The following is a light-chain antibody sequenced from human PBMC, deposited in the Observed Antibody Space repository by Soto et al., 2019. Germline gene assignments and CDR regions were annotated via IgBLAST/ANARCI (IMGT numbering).Light chain of an antibody. J-gene: IGLJ1*01. V-gene: IGLV2-11*01. CDR2: DVT. CDR3: CSYGGSFPYV. CDR1: SSDVGGYDY. Sequence: QSVLTHPPSVSGSPGQSVTISCTGTSSDVGGYDYVSWYQQHAGKAPKLLIYDVTKRPSGVPDRFSGSKSGNTASLTISGLQAEDEADFFCCSYGGSFPYVFGTGTKVTGL.